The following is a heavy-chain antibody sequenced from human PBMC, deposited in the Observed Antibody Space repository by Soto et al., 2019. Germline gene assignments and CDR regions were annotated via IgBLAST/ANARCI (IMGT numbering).Heavy chain of an antibody. CDR2: IYTSGTT. D-gene: IGHD3-9*01. V-gene: IGHV4-4*07. Sequence: SETLSLTCTVSGRSMSGYYWSWIRQPAGERLEWIGRIYTSGTTDFNPSLKGRVTMSVDTSKNQFSLKLTSVTAADTALYYCAREDYYDTGYYVVWGQGSQVTVSS. CDR3: AREDYYDTGYYVV. J-gene: IGHJ4*02. CDR1: GRSMSGYY.